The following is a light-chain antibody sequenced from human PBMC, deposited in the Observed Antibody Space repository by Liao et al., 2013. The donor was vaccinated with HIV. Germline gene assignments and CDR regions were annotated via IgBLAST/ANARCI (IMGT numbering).Light chain of an antibody. V-gene: IGLV3-21*01. CDR3: QVWDSTNDHRV. J-gene: IGLJ3*02. CDR2: YDD. CDR1: DIGSKS. Sequence: SYVLTQPPSLSVAPGKTARLTCGGNDIGSKSVHWYQQKPGQAPVLVISYDDDRPSGIPERFSGSKSENTATLTIIRVEAGDEADYYCQVWDSTNDHRVFGGGTKLTVL.